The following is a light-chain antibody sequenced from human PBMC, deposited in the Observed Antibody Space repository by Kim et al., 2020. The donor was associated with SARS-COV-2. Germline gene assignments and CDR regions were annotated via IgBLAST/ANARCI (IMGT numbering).Light chain of an antibody. CDR2: DAS. CDR3: QQRSNWPGGT. Sequence: SAPGERATLSCRASQSVSSYLAWYQQKPGQAPRLLIYDASNRATGIPARFSGSGSGTDFTLTISSLEPEDFAVYYCQQRSNWPGGTFGQGTKLEI. CDR1: QSVSSY. J-gene: IGKJ2*02. V-gene: IGKV3-11*01.